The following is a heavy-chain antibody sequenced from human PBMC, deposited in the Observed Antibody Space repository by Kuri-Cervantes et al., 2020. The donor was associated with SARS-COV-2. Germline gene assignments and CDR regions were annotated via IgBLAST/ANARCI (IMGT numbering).Heavy chain of an antibody. Sequence: ASVKVSCEAFGYTFTTYFLYWVRQAPGQGLEWMGMINPSGGNTTYAQKFQGRVTMTRDTSTSTVYMELSSLGSEDTAVYYCARPVGASLRTDVWGQGTLVTVSS. CDR2: INPSGGNT. V-gene: IGHV1-46*01. D-gene: IGHD1-26*01. CDR1: GYTFTTYF. J-gene: IGHJ4*02. CDR3: ARPVGASLRTDV.